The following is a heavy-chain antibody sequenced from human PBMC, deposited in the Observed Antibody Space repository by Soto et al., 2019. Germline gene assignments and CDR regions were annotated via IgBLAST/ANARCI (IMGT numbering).Heavy chain of an antibody. CDR2: INHSGST. Sequence: SETLSLTCAVYGGSFSGYYWSWIRQPPGKGLEWIGEINHSGSTNYSPSLKSRVTISVDTSKNQFSLKLSSVTAADTAVYYCARGAPYYYDSSGYYPDYWGQGTLVTVSS. J-gene: IGHJ4*02. V-gene: IGHV4-34*01. D-gene: IGHD3-22*01. CDR1: GGSFSGYY. CDR3: ARGAPYYYDSSGYYPDY.